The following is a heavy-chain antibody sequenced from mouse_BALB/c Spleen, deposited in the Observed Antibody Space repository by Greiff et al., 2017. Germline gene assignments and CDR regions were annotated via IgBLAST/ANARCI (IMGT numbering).Heavy chain of an antibody. D-gene: IGHD1-1*01. Sequence: QVHVKQSGAELVKPGASVKLSCKASGYTFTEYIIHWVKQRSGQGLEWIGWFYPGSGSIKYNEKFKDKATLTADKSSSTVYMELSRLTSEDSAVYFCARHEDDYYGSRGYFDYWGQGTTLTVSS. CDR2: FYPGSGSI. CDR1: GYTFTEYI. CDR3: ARHEDDYYGSRGYFDY. V-gene: IGHV1-62-2*01. J-gene: IGHJ2*01.